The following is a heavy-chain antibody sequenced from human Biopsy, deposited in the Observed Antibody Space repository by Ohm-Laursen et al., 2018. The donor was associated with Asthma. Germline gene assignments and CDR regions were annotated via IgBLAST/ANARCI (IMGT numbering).Heavy chain of an antibody. CDR3: AKRRGYSGHDNDY. D-gene: IGHD5-12*01. CDR2: IYSGGTS. CDR1: GFTVSRDY. J-gene: IGHJ4*02. V-gene: IGHV3-53*01. Sequence: SLRLSCTASGFTVSRDYMFWVRQAPGKGLEWVSVIYSGGTSHTADSARGRFTISRDYSKNTLYLQMHSLRAEDTAVYYCAKRRGYSGHDNDYWGQGTLVIVSS.